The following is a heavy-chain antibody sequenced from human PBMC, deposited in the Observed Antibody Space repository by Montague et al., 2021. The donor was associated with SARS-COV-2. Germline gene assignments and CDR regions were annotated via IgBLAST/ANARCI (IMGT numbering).Heavy chain of an antibody. CDR2: IYNSGTT. CDR3: ARHRNYGDHSLDNWFHP. Sequence: SETLSLTCTVSGDSTSCPNCYWGWIRQAPGKGLDWIGTIYNSGTTYHNPSLKSRLTISIDTSKNQFSPKLTSVTAADTAVYYCARHRNYGDHSLDNWFHPWGQGTLVTVSS. J-gene: IGHJ5*02. D-gene: IGHD4-17*01. CDR1: GDSTSCPNCY. V-gene: IGHV4-39*01.